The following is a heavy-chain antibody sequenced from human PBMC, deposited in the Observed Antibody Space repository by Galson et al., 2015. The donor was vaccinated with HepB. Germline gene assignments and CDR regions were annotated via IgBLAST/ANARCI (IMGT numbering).Heavy chain of an antibody. V-gene: IGHV3-21*01. J-gene: IGHJ6*02. CDR3: ARVAEQLVQYYYYGMDV. CDR1: GFTFSSYS. Sequence: SLRLSCAASGFTFSSYSMNWVRQAPGKGLEWVSSISSSSSYIYYADSVKGRFTISRDNAKDSLYLQMNSLRAEDTAVYYCARVAEQLVQYYYYGMDVWGQGTTVTVSS. CDR2: ISSSSSYI. D-gene: IGHD6-13*01.